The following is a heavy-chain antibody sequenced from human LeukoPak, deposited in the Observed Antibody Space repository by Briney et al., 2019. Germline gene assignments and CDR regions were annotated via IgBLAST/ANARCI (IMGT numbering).Heavy chain of an antibody. CDR1: GFAFSTYT. Sequence: GGSLRLSCAASGFAFSTYTMTWVRQAPGKGLEWISYMRGTSDTNYYADSVRGRFTISGDNAKNLLYLQMNSLRVEDTAVYYCARGGYLDYWGQGTLVTVSS. J-gene: IGHJ4*02. CDR2: MRGTSDTN. V-gene: IGHV3-48*01. CDR3: ARGGYLDY.